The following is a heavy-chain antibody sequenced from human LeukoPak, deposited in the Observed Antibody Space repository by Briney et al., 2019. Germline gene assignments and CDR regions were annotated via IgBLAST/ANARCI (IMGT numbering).Heavy chain of an antibody. Sequence: LRLSCAASGFTFSDYYMSWIRQPPGKGLEWLGEIFHSGSTNYNPSLKSRVFISIDKSNNQLSLNLISVTAADAAVYYCARNGYYSIDYWGQGTPVTVSS. J-gene: IGHJ4*02. V-gene: IGHV4-34*12. CDR1: GFTFSDYY. CDR2: IFHSGST. D-gene: IGHD4-17*01. CDR3: ARNGYYSIDY.